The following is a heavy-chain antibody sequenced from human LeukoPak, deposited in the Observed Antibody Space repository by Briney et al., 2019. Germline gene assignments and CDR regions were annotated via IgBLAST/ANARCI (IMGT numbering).Heavy chain of an antibody. CDR3: ASRDYYDSSGSSNDDAFDI. V-gene: IGHV1-2*02. CDR2: INPNSGGT. D-gene: IGHD3-22*01. CDR1: GYTFTGYY. Sequence: ASVKVSCKASGYTFTGYYMHWVRQAPGQGLEWMGWINPNSGGTNYAQKFQGRVTMTRDMSISTAYMELSSLRSEDTAVYYCASRDYYDSSGSSNDDAFDIWGQGTMVTVSS. J-gene: IGHJ3*02.